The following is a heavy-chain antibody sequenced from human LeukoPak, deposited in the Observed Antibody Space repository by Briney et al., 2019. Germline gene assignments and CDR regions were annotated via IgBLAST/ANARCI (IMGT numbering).Heavy chain of an antibody. CDR3: ARVYPPLAAAGTGVDY. J-gene: IGHJ4*02. D-gene: IGHD6-13*01. CDR1: GGSFSGYY. Sequence: SETLSLTCAVYGGSFSGYYWSWIRQPPGKGLEWIGEINHSGSTNYNPSLKSRVTTSVDTSKNQFSLKLSSVTAADMAVYYCARVYPPLAAAGTGVDYWGQGTLVTVSS. V-gene: IGHV4-34*01. CDR2: INHSGST.